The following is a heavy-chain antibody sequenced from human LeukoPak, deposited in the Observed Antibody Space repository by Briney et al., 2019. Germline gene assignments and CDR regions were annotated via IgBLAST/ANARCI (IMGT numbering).Heavy chain of an antibody. CDR1: GGSISSGGYY. CDR2: IYYSGST. Sequence: PSETLSLTCTVSGGSISSGGYYWSWIRQHPGKGLEWIGYIYYSGSTYYNPSLKSRVTISVDTSKNQFSPKLSSVTAADTAVYYCARGNWNYVFDYWGQGTLVTVSS. V-gene: IGHV4-31*03. D-gene: IGHD1-7*01. CDR3: ARGNWNYVFDY. J-gene: IGHJ4*02.